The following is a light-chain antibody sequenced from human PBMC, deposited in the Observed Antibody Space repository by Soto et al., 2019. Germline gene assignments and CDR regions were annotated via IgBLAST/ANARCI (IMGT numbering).Light chain of an antibody. CDR3: QQYNNWPLT. CDR1: QSVSSN. J-gene: IGKJ4*01. CDR2: AAS. V-gene: IGKV3-15*01. Sequence: EVVMTQSPATLSVSLGDRATLSCRASQSVSSNLVWFQQKPGQAPRLLIYAASTRATGIPARFSGSGSGTEFTLTISSLQSEDFAVYSCQQYNNWPLTVGGGTKVDSK.